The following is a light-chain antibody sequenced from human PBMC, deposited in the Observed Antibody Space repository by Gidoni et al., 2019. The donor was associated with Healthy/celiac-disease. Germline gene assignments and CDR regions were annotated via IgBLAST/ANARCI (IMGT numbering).Light chain of an antibody. CDR1: QSISSY. CDR2: AAS. CDR3: QQSYSTPPWT. J-gene: IGKJ1*01. V-gene: IGKV1-39*01. Sequence: DIQMPQSPSSMSASVGDRVTITCRASQSISSYLHWYQQKPGKAPKLMIYAASSLQSGVPSRFSGSGSGTDFTLTISSLQPEDFATYYCQQSYSTPPWTFGQGNKVEIK.